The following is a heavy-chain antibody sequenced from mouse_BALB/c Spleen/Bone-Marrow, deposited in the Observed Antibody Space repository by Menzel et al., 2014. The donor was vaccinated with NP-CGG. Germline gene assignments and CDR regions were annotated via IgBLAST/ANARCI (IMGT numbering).Heavy chain of an antibody. CDR2: INTNGGDT. CDR3: ARGVDYVSGFAD. D-gene: IGHD2-4*01. Sequence: EVKLMESGGGLVQPGGSLKLSCAASGFTFSNYGMSWVRQTPDKRLEFVATINTNGGDTYYPDSVKGRFTISRDNAKNTLYLHMSSRKSEDTAIYYCARGVDYVSGFADWGQGTMVAVSA. J-gene: IGHJ3*01. V-gene: IGHV5-6-3*01. CDR1: GFTFSNYG.